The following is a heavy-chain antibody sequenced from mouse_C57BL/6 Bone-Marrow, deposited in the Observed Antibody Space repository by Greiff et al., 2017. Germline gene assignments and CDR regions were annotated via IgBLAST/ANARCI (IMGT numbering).Heavy chain of an antibody. CDR2: INPNNGGT. V-gene: IGHV1-26*01. J-gene: IGHJ2*01. Sequence: EVKLQQSGPELVKPGASVKISCKAYGYTFTDYYMNWVKQSHGKSLEWIGDINPNNGGTSYNQKFKGKATLTVDKSSSTAYMELRSLTSEDSAVYYCARDRVLLGDYWGQGTTLTVSS. CDR3: ARDRVLLGDY. D-gene: IGHD1-1*01. CDR1: GYTFTDYY.